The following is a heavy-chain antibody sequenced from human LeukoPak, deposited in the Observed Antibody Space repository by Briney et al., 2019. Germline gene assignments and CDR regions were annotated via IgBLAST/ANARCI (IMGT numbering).Heavy chain of an antibody. D-gene: IGHD1-26*01. Sequence: PSQTLSLTCTVSGGSISSGGYYWSWIRQHPGKGLEWIGYIYYSGSTYYNPSLKSRVTISVDTSKNQFSLKLSSVTAADTAVYYCATLEDSGSYWGAFDIWGQGTMVTVSS. J-gene: IGHJ3*02. CDR1: GGSISSGGYY. V-gene: IGHV4-31*03. CDR3: ATLEDSGSYWGAFDI. CDR2: IYYSGST.